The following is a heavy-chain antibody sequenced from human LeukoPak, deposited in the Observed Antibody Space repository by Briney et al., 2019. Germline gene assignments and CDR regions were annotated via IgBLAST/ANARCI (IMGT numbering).Heavy chain of an antibody. CDR1: GFTFSSYA. CDR2: ISGSGGST. D-gene: IGHD4-17*01. J-gene: IGHJ4*02. V-gene: IGHV3-23*01. CDR3: AKVDGDYEFDY. Sequence: GGSLRLSCAASGFTFSSYAMTWVRQAPGKGLEWVSGISGSGGSTYYADSVKGRCTISRDNSKNTLYLQINSLRVEDTAVYYCAKVDGDYEFDYWGQGTLVTVSS.